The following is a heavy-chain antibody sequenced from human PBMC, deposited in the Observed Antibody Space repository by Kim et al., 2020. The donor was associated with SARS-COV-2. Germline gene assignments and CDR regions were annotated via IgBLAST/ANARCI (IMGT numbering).Heavy chain of an antibody. CDR1: GGSVSSGSYY. D-gene: IGHD2-21*01. J-gene: IGHJ6*02. Sequence: SETLSLTCTVSGGSVSSGSYYWSWIRQPPGKGLEWIGYIYYSGSTNYNPSLKSRVTISVDTSKNQFSLKLSSVTAADTAVYYCARVGPTIKYRYYYGMDVWGQGTTVTVSS. V-gene: IGHV4-61*01. CDR3: ARVGPTIKYRYYYGMDV. CDR2: IYYSGST.